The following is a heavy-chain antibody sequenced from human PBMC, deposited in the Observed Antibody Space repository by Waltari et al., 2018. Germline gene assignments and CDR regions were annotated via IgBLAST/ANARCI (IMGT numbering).Heavy chain of an antibody. V-gene: IGHV3-23*01. CDR1: GFTFSSYA. D-gene: IGHD2-15*01. CDR3: AKAKDIVVVVAATNFDY. Sequence: EVQLLESGGGLVQPGGSLRLSCAASGFTFSSYAMSWVRQAPGKGLEWVSAISGSGGSTYYADSVKGRFTISRDNSKNTLYLQMNSLRAEDTAVYYCAKAKDIVVVVAATNFDYWVQGTLVTVSS. CDR2: ISGSGGST. J-gene: IGHJ4*02.